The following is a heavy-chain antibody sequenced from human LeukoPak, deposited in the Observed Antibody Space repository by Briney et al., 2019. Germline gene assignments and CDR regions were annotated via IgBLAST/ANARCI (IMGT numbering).Heavy chain of an antibody. CDR1: GFTFSSYS. CDR2: ISSSSSYI. Sequence: PGGSLRLSCAASGFTFSSYSMNWVRQAPGKGLKWVSSISSSSSYIYYADSVKGRFTISRDNAKNSLYLQMNSLRAEDTAVYYCARDWPNIRGRGRPAEVDYWGQGTLVTVSS. D-gene: IGHD2/OR15-2a*01. CDR3: ARDWPNIRGRGRPAEVDY. V-gene: IGHV3-21*01. J-gene: IGHJ4*02.